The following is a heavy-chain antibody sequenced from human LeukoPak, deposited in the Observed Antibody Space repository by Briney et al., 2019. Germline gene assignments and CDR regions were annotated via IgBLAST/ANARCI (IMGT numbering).Heavy chain of an antibody. CDR3: APEGDGYILFDY. V-gene: IGHV3-30*03. Sequence: GGSLRLSCAASGFTVSSNYMSWVRQAPGKGLEWVAVISYDGSNKYYADSVKGRFTISRDNSKNTLYLQMNSLRVEDTAVYYCAPEGDGYILFDYWGQGTLVTVSS. J-gene: IGHJ4*02. CDR1: GFTVSSNY. CDR2: ISYDGSNK. D-gene: IGHD5-24*01.